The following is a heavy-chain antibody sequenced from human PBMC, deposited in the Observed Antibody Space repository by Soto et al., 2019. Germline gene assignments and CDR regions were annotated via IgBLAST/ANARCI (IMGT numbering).Heavy chain of an antibody. Sequence: QVQLQESGPGLVKPSETLSLTCTVSGDSISNVYWSWLRQPAGKGLESIGRVSASARTNYNPSLQSRVTMSLDTSKNQFSLRLTSVSAADTAVYFWATGIGRYLDLWGRGTLVIVSS. CDR3: ATGIGRYLDL. CDR2: VSASART. V-gene: IGHV4-4*07. J-gene: IGHJ2*01. CDR1: GDSISNVY.